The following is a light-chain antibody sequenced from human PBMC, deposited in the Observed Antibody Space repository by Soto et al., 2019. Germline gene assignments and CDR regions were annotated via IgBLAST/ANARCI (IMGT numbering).Light chain of an antibody. CDR3: QQYGNSPRT. V-gene: IGKV3-20*01. CDR1: QNVNSNF. J-gene: IGKJ1*01. CDR2: GAS. Sequence: EIVLTQSPGTLSLSPGERATLSCRASQNVNSNFLAWYQQKPGQAPRLLISGASNRATGIPDRFSGSGSGTDFPLTISRLGPEDFAVYYCQQYGNSPRTFGQGTKVEIK.